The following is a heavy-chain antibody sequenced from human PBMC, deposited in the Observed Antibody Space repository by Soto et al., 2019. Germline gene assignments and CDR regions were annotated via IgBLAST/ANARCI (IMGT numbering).Heavy chain of an antibody. V-gene: IGHV3-49*03. CDR2: IRSKAYGGTA. Sequence: GGSLRLSCRASGFTFGDYAMSWFRQAPGKGLEWVGFIRSKAYGGTAEYAASVKGRFTMSRHDSKSIAYLQMDSLKTEDTAVYYCTRIFSIRDNGFDYWGQGTLVTVSS. D-gene: IGHD3-3*02. CDR3: TRIFSIRDNGFDY. CDR1: GFTFGDYA. J-gene: IGHJ4*02.